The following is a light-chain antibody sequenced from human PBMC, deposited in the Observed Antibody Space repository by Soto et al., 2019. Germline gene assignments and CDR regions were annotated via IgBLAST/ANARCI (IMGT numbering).Light chain of an antibody. J-gene: IGKJ4*01. Sequence: EIVLTQSPDTLSLSPGERATLSCRPSQSVSSTYLAWYQQKPGQAPRLLIYRASTRATGIPYRFSGSGSGTDFPLTISRLEPEDFAVYYCQQYESSPLTFGGGTKVEIK. CDR3: QQYESSPLT. CDR1: QSVSSTY. CDR2: RAS. V-gene: IGKV3-20*01.